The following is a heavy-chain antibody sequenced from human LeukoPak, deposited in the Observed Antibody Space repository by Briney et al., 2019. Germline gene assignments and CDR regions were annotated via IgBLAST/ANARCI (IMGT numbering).Heavy chain of an antibody. Sequence: PSETLSLTCTVSGGSISSGSYYWSWIRQPAGKGLEWIGRIYTSGSTNYNPSLKSRVTISVDTSKNQFSLKLSSVTAADTAVYYCARVAIPGFDYWGQGTLVTVSS. V-gene: IGHV4-61*02. CDR2: IYTSGST. CDR3: ARVAIPGFDY. CDR1: GGSISSGSYY. J-gene: IGHJ4*02.